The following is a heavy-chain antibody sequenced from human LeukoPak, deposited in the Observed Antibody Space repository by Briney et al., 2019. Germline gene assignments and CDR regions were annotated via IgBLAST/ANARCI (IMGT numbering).Heavy chain of an antibody. CDR1: GGSISNGNW. CDR3: ATRSPLVNAIL. D-gene: IGHD1-26*01. Sequence: SETLSLTCFVPGGSISNGNWCTWVRQPPGKGLEWIGEIYHTGTTNYNASLESRVTISIDESNDRFSLNLRSLTAADTAIYYCATRSPLVNAILWGQGTLVTVSS. J-gene: IGHJ4*02. V-gene: IGHV4/OR15-8*02. CDR2: IYHTGTT.